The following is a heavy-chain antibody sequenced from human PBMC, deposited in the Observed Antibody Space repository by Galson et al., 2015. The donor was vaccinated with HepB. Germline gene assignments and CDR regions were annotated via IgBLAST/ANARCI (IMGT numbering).Heavy chain of an antibody. J-gene: IGHJ6*02. CDR2: IYPGDSET. V-gene: IGHV5-51*01. D-gene: IGHD2-2*01. CDR3: ARLGHEGYHYYGMDV. Sequence: QSGAEVKKPGESLKISCKASGYSFRNYWIGWVRQMPGKGLECMGIIYPGDSETRYSPSFQGQVTPSADKSTNTAYLQWSSLKASDTAMYYCARLGHEGYHYYGMDVWGQGTTVTVSS. CDR1: GYSFRNYW.